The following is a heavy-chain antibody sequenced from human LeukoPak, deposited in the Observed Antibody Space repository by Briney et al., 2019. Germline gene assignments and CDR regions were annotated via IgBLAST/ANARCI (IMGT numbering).Heavy chain of an antibody. J-gene: IGHJ4*02. CDR2: ISGSGGSA. CDR1: GFTFSSYA. D-gene: IGHD5-24*01. CDR3: VKDPRRDGYNFGY. V-gene: IGHV3-23*01. Sequence: GGSLRLSCAASGFTFSSYAMSWVRQAPGKGLEWVSAISGSGGSAYYADSVKGRFTISRDNSKNTLYLQMNSLRAEDTAVYYCVKDPRRDGYNFGYWGQGTLVTVSS.